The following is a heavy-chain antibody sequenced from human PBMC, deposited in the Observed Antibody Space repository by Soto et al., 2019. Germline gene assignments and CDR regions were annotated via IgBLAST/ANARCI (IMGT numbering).Heavy chain of an antibody. CDR1: AFTISRYT. CDR2: NSGSGGST. D-gene: IGHD3-10*01. J-gene: IGHJ4*02. Sequence: HPGGPLRLSCTASAFTISRYTMSWVRQAPGKGLEWVSANSGSGGSTYYADSVKGRFTISRDNSKNTLYLQMNSLRAEDTAVYYCAKSLRGLPDYWGQGTLVTVSS. V-gene: IGHV3-23*01. CDR3: AKSLRGLPDY.